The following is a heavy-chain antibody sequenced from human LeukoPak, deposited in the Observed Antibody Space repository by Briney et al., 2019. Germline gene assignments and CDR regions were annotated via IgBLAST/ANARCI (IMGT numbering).Heavy chain of an antibody. V-gene: IGHV3-30*02. Sequence: GGSLRLSCAASGFTFSTYAMHWVSQAPGEGLEGVAFIGSDGSNKHYGDAVKGRFTISRDNSKNTLYLQMNSLRPEDTAVYYCAKGLRDGSNKYFDSWGQGTLVTVSS. D-gene: IGHD5-24*01. CDR3: AKGLRDGSNKYFDS. CDR1: GFTFSTYA. CDR2: IGSDGSNK. J-gene: IGHJ4*02.